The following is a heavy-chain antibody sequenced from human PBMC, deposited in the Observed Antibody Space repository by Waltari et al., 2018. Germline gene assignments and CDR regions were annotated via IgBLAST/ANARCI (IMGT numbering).Heavy chain of an antibody. D-gene: IGHD3-16*01. CDR1: GGSIGGHY. CDR3: ARGGSGLYDTAVVDL. CDR2: ISDSGET. J-gene: IGHJ5*02. V-gene: IGHV4-59*11. Sequence: VQLQGSGPRLVKPSETLSLTCTVSGGSIGGHYWSWIRRPPGKGLEWIGHISDSGETNYNLSLQSRVSIPVDTAENQLSLRLTSVTAADTAIYYCARGGSGLYDTAVVDLWGQGNLVTVSS.